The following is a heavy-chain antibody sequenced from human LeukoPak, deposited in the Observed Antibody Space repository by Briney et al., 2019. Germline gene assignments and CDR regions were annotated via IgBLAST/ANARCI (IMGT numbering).Heavy chain of an antibody. CDR1: GGSISSYY. Sequence: PSETLSLTCTVSGGSISSYYWSWIRQPPGKGLEWIGHIYYSGSTNYNPSLKGRVTISVDTSKNQFSLKLSSVTAADTAVYYCARSGPLTTYYGSVTRAFDIWGQGTMVTVSS. CDR3: ARSGPLTTYYGSVTRAFDI. D-gene: IGHD3-10*01. J-gene: IGHJ3*02. V-gene: IGHV4-59*01. CDR2: IYYSGST.